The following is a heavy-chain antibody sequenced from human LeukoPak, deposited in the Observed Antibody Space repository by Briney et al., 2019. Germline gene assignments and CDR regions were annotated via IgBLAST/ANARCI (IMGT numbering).Heavy chain of an antibody. V-gene: IGHV3-23*01. CDR3: AKRRRRISIFGVGPVHPFDP. CDR2: ISGSGGST. Sequence: GGSLRLSCAASGFTFSSYAMSWVRQAPGKGLEWVSAISGSGGSTYYADSVKGRFTISRDNSKNTLYLQMNSLRAEDTAVYYCAKRRRRISIFGVGPVHPFDPWGQGTLVTVSS. D-gene: IGHD3-3*01. J-gene: IGHJ5*02. CDR1: GFTFSSYA.